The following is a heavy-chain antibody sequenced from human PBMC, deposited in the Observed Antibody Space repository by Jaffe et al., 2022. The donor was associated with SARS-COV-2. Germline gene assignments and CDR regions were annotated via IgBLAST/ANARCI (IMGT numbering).Heavy chain of an antibody. CDR2: INNDGTST. Sequence: EVQLVESGGGLVQPGGSLRLSCAASGFTFSSYWMHWVRQAPGKGLVWVSCINNDGTSTRYADSVKGRFTISRDNAKNTLYLQMNSLRAEDTAVYYCATGDSHAFAIWGQGTMVTVSS. V-gene: IGHV3-74*01. CDR1: GFTFSSYW. CDR3: ATGDSHAFAI. D-gene: IGHD3-16*01. J-gene: IGHJ3*02.